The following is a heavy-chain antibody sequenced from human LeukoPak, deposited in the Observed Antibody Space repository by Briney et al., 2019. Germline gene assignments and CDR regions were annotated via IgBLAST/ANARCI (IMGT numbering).Heavy chain of an antibody. CDR2: INHSGST. J-gene: IGHJ4*02. D-gene: IGHD5-18*01. CDR1: AGSFTGYY. V-gene: IGHV4-34*01. Sequence: KTSETLSLTCAVNAGSFTGYYWSWIRQPPGKGLEWIGEINHSGSTNYNPSLKSRVTISVDTSKNQFSLKLSSVTAADTAVYYCARGGLRGYSYGLVAQFDYWGQGTLVTVSS. CDR3: ARGGLRGYSYGLVAQFDY.